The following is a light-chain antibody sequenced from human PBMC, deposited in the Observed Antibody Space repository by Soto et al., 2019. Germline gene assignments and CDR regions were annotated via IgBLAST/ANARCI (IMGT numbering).Light chain of an antibody. V-gene: IGKV1-5*01. Sequence: DIQITQSPSTLSASVGDRVTITCRASQKVNSWLAWYQQNPGKAPKFLIYDASNLESGVPSRFSGRGSGTEFTLTIISLQPDDFASYACQRYNSNSLTFGQGTRV. J-gene: IGKJ1*01. CDR3: QRYNSNSLT. CDR2: DAS. CDR1: QKVNSW.